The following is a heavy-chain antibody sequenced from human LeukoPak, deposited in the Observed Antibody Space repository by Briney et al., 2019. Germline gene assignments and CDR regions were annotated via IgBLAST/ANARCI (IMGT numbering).Heavy chain of an antibody. CDR1: GGSISSYY. CDR3: ASINSSSWHAEYFQH. J-gene: IGHJ1*01. Sequence: PSETLSLTCTVSGGSISSYYWSWIRQPPGKGLEWIGYIYYSGSTNYNPSLKSRVTISVDTSKNQFSLKLSSVTAADTAVYYCASINSSSWHAEYFQHWGQGTLVTVSS. V-gene: IGHV4-59*01. CDR2: IYYSGST. D-gene: IGHD6-13*01.